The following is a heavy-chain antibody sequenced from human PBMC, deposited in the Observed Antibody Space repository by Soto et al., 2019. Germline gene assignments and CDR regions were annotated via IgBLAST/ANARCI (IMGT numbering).Heavy chain of an antibody. J-gene: IGHJ3*02. CDR2: ISSSSSYI. CDR1: GFTFSSYA. D-gene: IGHD6-13*01. V-gene: IGHV3-21*02. Sequence: EVQVLESGGGLGQPGGSLRLSCAASGFTFSSYAMAWVRQAPGKGLEWVSSISSSSSYIYYADSVKGRFTISRDNAKNSLYLQMNSLRAEDTAVYYCARDFSSPDDAFDIWGQGTMVTVSS. CDR3: ARDFSSPDDAFDI.